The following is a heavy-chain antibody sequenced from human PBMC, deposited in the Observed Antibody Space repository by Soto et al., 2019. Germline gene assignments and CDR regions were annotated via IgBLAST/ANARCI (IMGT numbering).Heavy chain of an antibody. D-gene: IGHD5-18*01. CDR2: IYYSGIS. Sequence: QVQLLESGPGLVKPSQTLSLICNVSGASISSGGYYWSWIRQRPGGGLEWLGFIYYSGISHYNPSLKSRATISVDTSKNQFSLKFISVTAADTAVYYCARTEWIQLWFDYWGQGALVTVS. CDR1: GASISSGGYY. CDR3: ARTEWIQLWFDY. J-gene: IGHJ4*02. V-gene: IGHV4-31*03.